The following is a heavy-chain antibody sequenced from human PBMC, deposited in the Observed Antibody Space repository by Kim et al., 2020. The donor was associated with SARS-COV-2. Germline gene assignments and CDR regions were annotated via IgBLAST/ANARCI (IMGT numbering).Heavy chain of an antibody. V-gene: IGHV4-34*01. CDR3: AREGVEFDY. Sequence: GSTNCNPSLRRRVTISVDTSKTQFSLRLSSVAAADTAVYYCAREGVEFDYWGQGTLVTVSS. D-gene: IGHD3-16*01. J-gene: IGHJ4*02. CDR2: GST.